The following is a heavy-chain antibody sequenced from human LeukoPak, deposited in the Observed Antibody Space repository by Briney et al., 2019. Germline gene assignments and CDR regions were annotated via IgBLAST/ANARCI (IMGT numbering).Heavy chain of an antibody. J-gene: IGHJ4*02. D-gene: IGHD3-22*01. CDR1: GYAFTGNY. Sequence: ASVKVSCKASGYAFTGNYMHWVRQAPGQGLEWMGWINPNSGGTNYAQKFQGRVTMTRDTSISTAYMELSRLRSDDTAVYYCARGSGYYSYYFDYWGQGTLVTVSS. CDR2: INPNSGGT. V-gene: IGHV1-2*02. CDR3: ARGSGYYSYYFDY.